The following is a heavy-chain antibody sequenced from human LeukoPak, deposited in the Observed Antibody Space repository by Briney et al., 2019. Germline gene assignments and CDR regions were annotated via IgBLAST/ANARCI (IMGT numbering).Heavy chain of an antibody. Sequence: ASVTVSCKASGYTFTSYSITWVRQPPGQGLEWVGWISSYNGNTHYAQKFQGRVTMTTDTSTNIAYMELRSLRSDDTAVYYCARDHSFGNHRGWLDPWGQGTLVTVSS. CDR1: GYTFTSYS. J-gene: IGHJ5*02. D-gene: IGHD1-14*01. V-gene: IGHV1-18*01. CDR2: ISSYNGNT. CDR3: ARDHSFGNHRGWLDP.